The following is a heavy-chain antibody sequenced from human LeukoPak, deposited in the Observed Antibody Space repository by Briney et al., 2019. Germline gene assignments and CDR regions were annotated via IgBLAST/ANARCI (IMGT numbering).Heavy chain of an antibody. D-gene: IGHD7-27*01. Sequence: SETLSLTCTVSGGSISSGDYYWSWIRQPPGKGLEWIGYIYYSGSTNYNPSLKSRVTISVDKSKNQFSLKLSSVTAADTAVYYCATYVSSWGSGYFDYWGQGTLVTVSS. CDR3: ATYVSSWGSGYFDY. J-gene: IGHJ4*02. V-gene: IGHV4-30-4*01. CDR1: GGSISSGDYY. CDR2: IYYSGST.